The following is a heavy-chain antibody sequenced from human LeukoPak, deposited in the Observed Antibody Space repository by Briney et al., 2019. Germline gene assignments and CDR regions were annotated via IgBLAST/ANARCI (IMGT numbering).Heavy chain of an antibody. CDR1: GGSFSGYY. V-gene: IGHV4-34*01. J-gene: IGHJ4*02. Sequence: PSETLSLTCAVYGGSFSGYYWSWIRQPPGKGLEWIGEINHSGSTNYNPSLKSRVTISVDTSKNQFSLKLSSVTAADTAVYYCATRERITIFGVVISWGQGTLVTVSS. CDR2: INHSGST. CDR3: ATRERITIFGVVIS. D-gene: IGHD3-3*01.